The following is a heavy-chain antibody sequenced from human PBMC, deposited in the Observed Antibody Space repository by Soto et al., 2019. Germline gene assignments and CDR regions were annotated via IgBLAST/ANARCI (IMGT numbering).Heavy chain of an antibody. CDR3: AKDIGSGYYYGMDV. Sequence: DVQLVESGGVVVQPGGSLRLSCAASGFTFDDYTMHWVRQAPGKGLEWVSLISWDGGSTYYADSVKGRFTISRDNSKNSLYLQMNSLRTEDTALYYCAKDIGSGYYYGMDVWGQGTTVTVSS. CDR1: GFTFDDYT. D-gene: IGHD6-19*01. V-gene: IGHV3-43*01. J-gene: IGHJ6*02. CDR2: ISWDGGST.